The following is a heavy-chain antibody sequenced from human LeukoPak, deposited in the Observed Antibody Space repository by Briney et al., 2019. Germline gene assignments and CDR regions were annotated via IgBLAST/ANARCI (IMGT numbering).Heavy chain of an antibody. CDR1: GFTFSSYD. V-gene: IGHV3-13*01. D-gene: IGHD4-11*01. Sequence: GGSLRLSCAASGFTFSSYDMHWVRQATGKGLEWVSAIGTAGDTYYPGSVKGRFTISRENAKNSLYLQMNSLRVEDTAVYYCAREIDYSYYWYFDLWGRGTLVTVSS. J-gene: IGHJ2*01. CDR3: AREIDYSYYWYFDL. CDR2: IGTAGDT.